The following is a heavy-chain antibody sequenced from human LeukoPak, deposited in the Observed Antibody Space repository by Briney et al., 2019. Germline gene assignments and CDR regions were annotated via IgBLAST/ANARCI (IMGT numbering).Heavy chain of an antibody. CDR1: GGSILTYS. D-gene: IGHD6-19*01. V-gene: IGHV4-59*08. J-gene: IGHJ4*02. CDR2: IPHTGTT. CDR3: ARCDDSAWAFGS. Sequence: SETLSLTCIVSGGSILTYSWNWIRQSPGKGLEWIGYIPHTGTTSYRSALKSRVTISVDSSKNQLSLKLASVTAADTAVYFCARCDDSAWAFGSWGPGTLVAVSS.